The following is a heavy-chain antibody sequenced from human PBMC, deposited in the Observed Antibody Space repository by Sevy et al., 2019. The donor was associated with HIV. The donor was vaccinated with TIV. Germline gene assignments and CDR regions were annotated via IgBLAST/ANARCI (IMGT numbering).Heavy chain of an antibody. J-gene: IGHJ5*02. CDR3: TRGDCGGDCSPHWFDP. D-gene: IGHD2-21*01. V-gene: IGHV1-8*01. Sequence: ASVKVSCKASGYTFTNYDINWVRQATGQGLEWMGWMNPNSGNTGYAQKFQGRVTMTRDTSTSTVYMELSSLRSEDTAVYFCTRGDCGGDCSPHWFDPWGQGSLVTVSS. CDR1: GYTFTNYD. CDR2: MNPNSGNT.